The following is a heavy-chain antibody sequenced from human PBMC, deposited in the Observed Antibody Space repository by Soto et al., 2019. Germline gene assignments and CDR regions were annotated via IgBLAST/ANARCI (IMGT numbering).Heavy chain of an antibody. Sequence: GGSLRLSCAASGFTFSSYAMHWVRQAPGKGLEWVAVISYDGSNKYYADSVKGRFTISRDNSKNTLYLQMNSLRAEDTAVYYCARDWVLYDSLAAFDIWGQGTMVTVSS. V-gene: IGHV3-30-3*01. J-gene: IGHJ3*02. CDR1: GFTFSSYA. CDR3: ARDWVLYDSLAAFDI. CDR2: ISYDGSNK. D-gene: IGHD3-16*01.